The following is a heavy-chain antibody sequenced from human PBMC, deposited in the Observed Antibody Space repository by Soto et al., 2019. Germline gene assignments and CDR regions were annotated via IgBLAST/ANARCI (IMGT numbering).Heavy chain of an antibody. CDR2: ISWNSGRI. J-gene: IGHJ6*02. V-gene: IGHV3-9*01. CDR3: ARSYYRAYYGMDV. Sequence: EVQLVESGGGLVQPGRSLRLSCAASGFTFDDYAMHWVRQAPGKGLEWVSDISWNSGRIGYADSVKGRFTISRDNAKTSLYLQMNSLRTEDTALYYCARSYYRAYYGMDVWGQGTTVTVSS. D-gene: IGHD1-26*01. CDR1: GFTFDDYA.